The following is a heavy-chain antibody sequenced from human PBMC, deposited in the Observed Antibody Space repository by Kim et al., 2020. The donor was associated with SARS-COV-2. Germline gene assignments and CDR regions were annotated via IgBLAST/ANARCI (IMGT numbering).Heavy chain of an antibody. CDR1: GGSFSGYY. J-gene: IGHJ6*03. D-gene: IGHD3-3*01. V-gene: IGHV4-34*01. Sequence: SETLSLTCAVYGGSFSGYYWSWIRQPPGKGLEWIGEINHSGSTNYNPSLKSRVTISVDTSKNQFSLKLSSVTAADTAVYYCARGRENERFLEWNYYYYYMDVWGKGTTVTVSS. CDR3: ARGRENERFLEWNYYYYYMDV. CDR2: INHSGST.